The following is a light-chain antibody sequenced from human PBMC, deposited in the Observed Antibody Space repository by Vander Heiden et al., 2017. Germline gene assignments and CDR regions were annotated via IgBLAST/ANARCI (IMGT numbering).Light chain of an antibody. CDR1: QRFSCSY. CDR3: QQDYNIPSIT. J-gene: IGKJ3*01. Sequence: PVAGVTLYCRASQRFSCSYLTWYQQKPGQARRLLIYGASTRATSIPARFSGSGSGTDFTLTISSLQAEDFAVYYCQQDYNIPSITFGPGTKVDIK. V-gene: IGKV3D-7*01. CDR2: GAS.